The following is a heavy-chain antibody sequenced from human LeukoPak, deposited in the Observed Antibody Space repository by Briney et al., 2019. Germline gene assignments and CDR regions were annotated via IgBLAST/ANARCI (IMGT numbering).Heavy chain of an antibody. D-gene: IGHD2-21*02. CDR2: ISQDGSNK. V-gene: IGHV3-30*18. J-gene: IGHJ4*02. CDR1: GFTLCSYG. Sequence: GGSLTLPCAACGFTLCSYGMHWARQAPGEGLEWGAFISQDGSNKHYPDSVKGRFTISRDNSKNTLYLQMNSLRAEDTAVYYCAKGSQPPFIVVVTATYFDYWGQGTLVTVPS. CDR3: AKGSQPPFIVVVTATYFDY.